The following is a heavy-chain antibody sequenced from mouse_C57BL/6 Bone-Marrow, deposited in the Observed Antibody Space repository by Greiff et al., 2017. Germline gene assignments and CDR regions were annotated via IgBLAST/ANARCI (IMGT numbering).Heavy chain of an antibody. J-gene: IGHJ4*01. D-gene: IGHD2-3*01. CDR1: GYAFSSYW. CDR2: IYPGDGDT. CDR3: ACNGYWYYAMDY. Sequence: VQLQQSGAELVKPGASVKISCKASGYAFSSYWMNWVKQRPGKGLEWIGQIYPGDGDTTYNGKFKGKATLTADKSSSTAYMQLSSLTSEDSAVYFCACNGYWYYAMDYWGQETSVTDSS. V-gene: IGHV1-80*01.